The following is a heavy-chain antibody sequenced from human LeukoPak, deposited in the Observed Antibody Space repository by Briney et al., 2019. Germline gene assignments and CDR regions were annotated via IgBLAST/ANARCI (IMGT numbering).Heavy chain of an antibody. Sequence: GGSLRLSCAASGFTFDDYAMHWVRQAPGKGLEWVPGISWNSGSIGYADSVKGRFTISRDNAKNSLYLQMNSLRADDTAVYYCARVDRPRFDYWGQGTLVTVSS. CDR1: GFTFDDYA. CDR2: ISWNSGSI. V-gene: IGHV3-9*01. J-gene: IGHJ4*02. CDR3: ARVDRPRFDY.